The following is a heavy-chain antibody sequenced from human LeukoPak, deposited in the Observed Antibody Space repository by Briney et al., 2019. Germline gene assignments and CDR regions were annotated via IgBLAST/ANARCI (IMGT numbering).Heavy chain of an antibody. Sequence: GASVKVSCEASGGTFSSYAISWVRQAPGQGLEWMGGIIPIFGTANYAQKFQGRVTITADESTSTAYMELSSLRSEDTAVYYCARTSTRYGDSASDYWGQETLVTVSS. J-gene: IGHJ4*02. CDR1: GGTFSSYA. CDR3: ARTSTRYGDSASDY. D-gene: IGHD4-17*01. CDR2: IIPIFGTA. V-gene: IGHV1-69*13.